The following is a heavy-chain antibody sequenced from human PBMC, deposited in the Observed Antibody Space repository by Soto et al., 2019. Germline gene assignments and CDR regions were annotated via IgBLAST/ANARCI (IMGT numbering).Heavy chain of an antibody. D-gene: IGHD3-3*01. J-gene: IGHJ3*02. CDR2: INSGNGDT. CDR1: GYTLTMYA. Sequence: ASVKVSCKASGYTLTMYAMHWVRQAPGQRLEWMGWINSGNGDTIYSQKFQGRGTLTRDTSASTAYMALSSLRSEDTAVYYCARPGVAYDSFDIWGQGTMVTVSS. CDR3: ARPGVAYDSFDI. V-gene: IGHV1-3*04.